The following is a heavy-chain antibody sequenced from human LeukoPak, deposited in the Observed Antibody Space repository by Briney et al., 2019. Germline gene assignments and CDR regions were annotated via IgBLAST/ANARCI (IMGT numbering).Heavy chain of an antibody. J-gene: IGHJ5*02. CDR2: ISGSGGST. D-gene: IGHD3/OR15-3a*01. CDR1: GFTFGSYA. Sequence: GGSLRLSCAASGFTFGSYAMSWVRQAPGKGLEWVSAISGSGGSTYYADSVKGRFTISRDSSKNTLYLQMNSLRVEDTAVYSCAKTGTGYFRNWFDPWGQGTLVTVSS. CDR3: AKTGTGYFRNWFDP. V-gene: IGHV3-23*01.